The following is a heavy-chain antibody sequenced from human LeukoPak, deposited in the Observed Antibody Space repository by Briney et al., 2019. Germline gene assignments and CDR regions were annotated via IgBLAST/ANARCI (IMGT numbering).Heavy chain of an antibody. Sequence: ASVKVSCKASGGTFSSYATSWVRQAPGQGLEWMGGIIPIFGTANYAQKFQGRVTITADKSTSTAYMELSSLRSEDTAVYYCASIAAVGLDYWGQGTLVTVSS. V-gene: IGHV1-69*06. CDR1: GGTFSSYA. D-gene: IGHD6-13*01. CDR2: IIPIFGTA. CDR3: ASIAAVGLDY. J-gene: IGHJ4*02.